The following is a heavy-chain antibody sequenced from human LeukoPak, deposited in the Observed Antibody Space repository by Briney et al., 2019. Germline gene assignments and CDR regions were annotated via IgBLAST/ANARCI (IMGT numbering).Heavy chain of an antibody. CDR3: AGTGYSSSWAFDY. J-gene: IGHJ4*02. V-gene: IGHV1-2*02. Sequence: ASVKVSCKASGYTFTSYDINWVRQATGQGLEWMGWMNPNSGGTNYAQKFQGRVTMTRDTSISTAYMELSRLRSDDTAVYYCAGTGYSSSWAFDYWGQGTLVTVSS. CDR2: MNPNSGGT. D-gene: IGHD6-13*01. CDR1: GYTFTSYD.